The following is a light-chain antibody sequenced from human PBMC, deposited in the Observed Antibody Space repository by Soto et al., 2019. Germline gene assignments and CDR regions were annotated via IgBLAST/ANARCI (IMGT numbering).Light chain of an antibody. CDR3: QQRSNWPPIT. J-gene: IGKJ5*01. V-gene: IGKV3-11*01. CDR2: DAS. Sequence: EIVLTQSPATLSLSPGERATLSCRASQSVSSYLAWYQQKPGQAPRLLIYDASNRATGIPARFSGSGSGTDFTLTISSLVPEDFAVYYCQQRSNWPPITFGQGNDWRI. CDR1: QSVSSY.